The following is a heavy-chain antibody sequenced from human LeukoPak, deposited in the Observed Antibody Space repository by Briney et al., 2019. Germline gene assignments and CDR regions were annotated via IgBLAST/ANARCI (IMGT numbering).Heavy chain of an antibody. J-gene: IGHJ4*02. Sequence: GGSLRLSCAASGFTFRNYAVSWVRQAPGKGLEWVSAISGSGINTYYADSVKGRFTISRDNSKNTLYLQMNSLRAEDTAVYYCAKDSYDSSGYYVNWGQGTLVTVSS. D-gene: IGHD3-22*01. CDR3: AKDSYDSSGYYVN. V-gene: IGHV3-23*01. CDR2: ISGSGINT. CDR1: GFTFRNYA.